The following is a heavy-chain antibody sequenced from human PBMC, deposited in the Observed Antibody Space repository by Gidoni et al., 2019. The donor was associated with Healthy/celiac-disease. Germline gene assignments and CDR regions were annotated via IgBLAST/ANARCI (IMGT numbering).Heavy chain of an antibody. CDR3: ARDRGYDYIWGSYRLDGADAFDI. Sequence: GRFTISRDNAKNSLYLQMNSLRAEDTAVYYCARDRGYDYIWGSYRLDGADAFDIWGQGTMVTVSS. J-gene: IGHJ3*02. V-gene: IGHV3-11*06. D-gene: IGHD3-16*02.